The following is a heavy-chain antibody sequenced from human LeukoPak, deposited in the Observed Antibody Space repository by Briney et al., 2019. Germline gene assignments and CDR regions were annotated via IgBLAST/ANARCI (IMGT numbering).Heavy chain of an antibody. CDR3: ARVFRAVTPLDAFDI. CDR1: GFTFSDYY. CDR2: ISSGGSTI. D-gene: IGHD2-21*01. V-gene: IGHV3-11*01. Sequence: SGGSLRLSCAASGFTFSDYYMSWIRQAPGKGLEWVSYISSGGSTIYYADSVKGRSTISRDNAKNSLYLQMNSLRAEDTAVYYCARVFRAVTPLDAFDIWGQGTMVTVSS. J-gene: IGHJ3*02.